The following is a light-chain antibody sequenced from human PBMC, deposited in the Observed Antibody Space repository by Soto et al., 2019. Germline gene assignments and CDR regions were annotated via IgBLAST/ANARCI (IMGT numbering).Light chain of an antibody. V-gene: IGKV3-15*01. J-gene: IGKJ1*01. Sequence: EAVMKKYPATLSVSPGERATLSCRASQSVSSNLAWYQQKPGQAPRLLIYGASTRATDIPARFSGSGSGTDFTLTISSLEPEDFAVYYCQQRSNWPPTFGQGTKVDI. CDR3: QQRSNWPPT. CDR2: GAS. CDR1: QSVSSN.